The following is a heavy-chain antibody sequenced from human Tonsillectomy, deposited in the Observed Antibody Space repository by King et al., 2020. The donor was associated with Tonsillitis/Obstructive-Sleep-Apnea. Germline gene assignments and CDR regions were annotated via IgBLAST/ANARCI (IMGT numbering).Heavy chain of an antibody. D-gene: IGHD3-3*01. J-gene: IGHJ4*02. CDR2: INAYNGNT. Sequence: QLVQSGAEVKKPGASVKVSCKASGYTFTSYGITWVRQAPGQGLEWMGWINAYNGNTNYAQKLQGRVTMTTDTSTSIAYMELRSLRSDDTAVYYCARDSHPYYDFWSGYLIYFDYWGQGTLVTVSS. V-gene: IGHV1-18*01. CDR3: ARDSHPYYDFWSGYLIYFDY. CDR1: GYTFTSYG.